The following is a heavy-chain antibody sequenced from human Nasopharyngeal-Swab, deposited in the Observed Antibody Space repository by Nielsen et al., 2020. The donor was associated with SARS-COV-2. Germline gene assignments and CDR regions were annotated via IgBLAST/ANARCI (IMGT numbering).Heavy chain of an antibody. V-gene: IGHV3-33*01. Sequence: GESLKISCAASGFTFSSYGMHWVRQAPGKGLEWVVVIWYDGSNKYYADSVKGRFTISRDNSKNTLYLQMNSLRAEDTAVYYCARESGDYGGIDYWGQGTLVTVSS. D-gene: IGHD4-23*01. CDR3: ARESGDYGGIDY. CDR2: IWYDGSNK. CDR1: GFTFSSYG. J-gene: IGHJ4*02.